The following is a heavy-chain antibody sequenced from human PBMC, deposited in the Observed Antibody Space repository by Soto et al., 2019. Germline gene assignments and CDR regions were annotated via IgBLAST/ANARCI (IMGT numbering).Heavy chain of an antibody. D-gene: IGHD5-12*01. V-gene: IGHV3-21*01. CDR2: ISSSSSYI. CDR1: GFTFSSYS. J-gene: IGHJ4*02. Sequence: GGSLSLSCAASGFTFSSYSMNWVRQAPGKGLEWVSSISSSSSYIYYADSVKGRFTISRDNAKNSLYLQMNSLRAEDTAVYYCARAPYSGYDLRGVNFDYWGQGTLVTVSS. CDR3: ARAPYSGYDLRGVNFDY.